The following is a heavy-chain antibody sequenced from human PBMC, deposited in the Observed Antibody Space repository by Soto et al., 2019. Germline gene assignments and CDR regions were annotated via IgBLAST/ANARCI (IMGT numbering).Heavy chain of an antibody. CDR3: ARSRDGTSATCLNVS. CDR2: TWYRSKWYY. V-gene: IGHV6-1*01. Sequence: SQTLYLKCAIYGDSVSLDSPRCNRNRQSPSGGLEWLGRTWYRSKWYYDYAVSVKSRIIVNPDTSKNQFTLHLNSVTPDDTAVYFCARSRDGTSATCLNVSGGLVTLVTVS. D-gene: IGHD1-1*01. J-gene: IGHJ4*02. CDR1: GDSVSLDSPR.